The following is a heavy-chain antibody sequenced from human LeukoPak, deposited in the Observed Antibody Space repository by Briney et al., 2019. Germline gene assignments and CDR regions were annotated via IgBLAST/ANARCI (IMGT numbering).Heavy chain of an antibody. CDR1: GGSFSGYY. CDR3: ARDLCSSTSCYGALNWFDP. Sequence: SETLSLTCAVYGGSFSGYYWSWIRQPPGKGLEWIGEINNSGSTNYNPSLKSRVTISVDTSKNQFSLKLSSVTAADTAVYYCARDLCSSTSCYGALNWFDPWGQGTLVTVSS. D-gene: IGHD2-2*01. J-gene: IGHJ5*02. V-gene: IGHV4-34*01. CDR2: INNSGST.